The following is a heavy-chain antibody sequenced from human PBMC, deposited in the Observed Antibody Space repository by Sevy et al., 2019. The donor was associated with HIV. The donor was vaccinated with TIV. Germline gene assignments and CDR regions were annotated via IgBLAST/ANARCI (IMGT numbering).Heavy chain of an antibody. J-gene: IGHJ4*02. CDR1: GYTLTELS. Sequence: ASVKVSCKLSGYTLTELSMHWVRQAPGKGLEWMGGFDPEDGETIYAQKFQGRVTLTEDTSSDTAYMELSSLRSEDTAVYYCTTMEYYCNVIAHSSGDYWGQGTLVTVSS. CDR2: FDPEDGET. V-gene: IGHV1-24*01. CDR3: TTMEYYCNVIAHSSGDY. D-gene: IGHD3-10*01.